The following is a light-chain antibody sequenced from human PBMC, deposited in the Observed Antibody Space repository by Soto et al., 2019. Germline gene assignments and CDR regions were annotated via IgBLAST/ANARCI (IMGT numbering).Light chain of an antibody. CDR3: QQYNSYPPT. CDR2: GAS. V-gene: IGKV3-20*01. CDR1: QNVGSNY. Sequence: EIVLTQSPGTLSLSPGERATLSCRASQNVGSNYLAWYQQKPGQAPRILIFGASGRATGIPDRFSGSGSGTDFTLTINSLQPEDFATYYCQQYNSYPPTFGPGTKVDIK. J-gene: IGKJ3*01.